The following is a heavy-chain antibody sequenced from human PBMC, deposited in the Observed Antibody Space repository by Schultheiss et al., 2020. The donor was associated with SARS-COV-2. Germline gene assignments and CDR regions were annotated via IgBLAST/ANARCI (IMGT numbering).Heavy chain of an antibody. CDR3: ARASIAARRGLDY. CDR2: IYYSGST. J-gene: IGHJ4*02. Sequence: SETLSLTCEVYGGSLSNYYWGWIRQPPGKGLEWIGSIYYSGSTYYNPSLKSRVTISVDTSKNQFSLKLSSVTAADTAVYYCARASIAARRGLDYWGQGTLVTVSS. D-gene: IGHD6-6*01. V-gene: IGHV4-39*07. CDR1: GGSLSNYY.